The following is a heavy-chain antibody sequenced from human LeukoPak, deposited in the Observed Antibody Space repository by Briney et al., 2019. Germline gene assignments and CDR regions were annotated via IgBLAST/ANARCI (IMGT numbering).Heavy chain of an antibody. Sequence: SETLSLTCAVYGGSFSGYYWSWIRQPPGKGLEWIGEINHSGSTNYNPSLKSRVTISVDTSKNQFSLKLSSVTAADTAVHYCARGLHYYGSGSYFYWGQGTLVTVSS. CDR3: ARGLHYYGSGSYFY. CDR1: GGSFSGYY. V-gene: IGHV4-34*01. CDR2: INHSGST. J-gene: IGHJ4*02. D-gene: IGHD3-10*01.